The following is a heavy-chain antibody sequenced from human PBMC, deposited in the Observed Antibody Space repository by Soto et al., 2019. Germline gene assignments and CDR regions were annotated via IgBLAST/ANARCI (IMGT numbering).Heavy chain of an antibody. Sequence: QVQLVQSGADVKKPGASVRVSCKASGYTFTNYGISWVRQAPGQGLEWMGWVSPYNGNTEYAEKFQGRVTMTTDTSTSTAYMEVRSLRSDDPAVYHCARSGSGWYGGFYYGMDVWGQGTTLIVSS. V-gene: IGHV1-18*04. CDR2: VSPYNGNT. D-gene: IGHD6-19*01. CDR3: ARSGSGWYGGFYYGMDV. J-gene: IGHJ6*02. CDR1: GYTFTNYG.